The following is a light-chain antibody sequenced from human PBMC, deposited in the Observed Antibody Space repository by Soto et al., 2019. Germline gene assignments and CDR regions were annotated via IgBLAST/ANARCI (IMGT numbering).Light chain of an antibody. J-gene: IGKJ1*01. CDR2: DAS. V-gene: IGKV3-11*01. Sequence: EIVLTQSPGTLALSPGERATLSSRASQNILSNLAWYQQKPGQAPRLLIYDASNRATGIPARFSGSGSGTDFTLTISSLEPEDFAVYYCQQRSNWPPTFGQGTKVDIK. CDR3: QQRSNWPPT. CDR1: QNILSN.